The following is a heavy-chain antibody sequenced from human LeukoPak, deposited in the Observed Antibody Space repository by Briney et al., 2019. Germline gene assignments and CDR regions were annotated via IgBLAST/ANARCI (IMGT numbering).Heavy chain of an antibody. V-gene: IGHV3-7*01. CDR3: ARDSGYCSGGSCYSTNFDY. Sequence: GGSRRLSCAASGFTFSSYWLTWVRKAPGTGRAWETNIKQVGSEKYYVYSVKGRFTISRDNAKNSLYLQMNSLRAEDTAVYYCARDSGYCSGGSCYSTNFDYWGQGTLVTVSS. CDR2: IKQVGSEK. D-gene: IGHD2-15*01. CDR1: GFTFSSYW. J-gene: IGHJ4*02.